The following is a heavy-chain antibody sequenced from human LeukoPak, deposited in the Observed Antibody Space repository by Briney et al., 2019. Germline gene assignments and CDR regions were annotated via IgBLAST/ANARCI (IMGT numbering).Heavy chain of an antibody. J-gene: IGHJ4*02. CDR2: ISGGSGTI. D-gene: IGHD1-26*01. CDR3: ARVTVGATADYFDS. CDR1: GFTFSTYS. Sequence: PGGSLRLSCAVSGFTFSTYSMSWVRQAPGKGLEWISYISGGSGTIYYADSVKGRFTISRDNARKSLYLQLNSLRAEDTAVYFCARVTVGATADYFDSGGQGTLVTVPS. V-gene: IGHV3-48*01.